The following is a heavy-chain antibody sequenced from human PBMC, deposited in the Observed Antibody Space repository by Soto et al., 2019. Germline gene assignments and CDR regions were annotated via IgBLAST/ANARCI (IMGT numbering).Heavy chain of an antibody. CDR1: GGSISSNSYY. CDR3: ARHFEAAVAIFDF. J-gene: IGHJ4*02. D-gene: IGHD6-19*01. CDR2: FSYGGNT. V-gene: IGHV4-39*01. Sequence: SETLSLTCTVSGGSISSNSYYWGWIRQPPGKGLEWIGSFSYGGNTYYNPSLKSRVTISVDTSKNHFSLKLNSVTAADTSVYFCARHFEAAVAIFDFWGQGTLVTVSS.